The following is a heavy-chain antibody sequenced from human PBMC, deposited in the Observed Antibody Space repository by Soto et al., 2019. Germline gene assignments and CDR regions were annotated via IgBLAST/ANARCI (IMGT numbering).Heavy chain of an antibody. J-gene: IGHJ5*02. CDR2: IVPLFGTT. D-gene: IGHD6-13*01. CDR3: AKASGRSWYNWFDP. CDR1: GGNFTSYA. V-gene: IGHV1-69*01. Sequence: QVQLVQSVAEVKKPGSSVKVSCKASGGNFTSYAISWARQAPGQGLEFMGGIVPLFGTTNYAHKFRGRVTVTADESTSTVYMEMSSLRSEDTAVYYCAKASGRSWYNWFDPWGQGTLVTVST.